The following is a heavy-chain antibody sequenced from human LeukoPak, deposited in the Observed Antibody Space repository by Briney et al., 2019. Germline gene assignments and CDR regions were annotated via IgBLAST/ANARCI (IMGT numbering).Heavy chain of an antibody. CDR1: GFSVSKNY. J-gene: IGHJ1*01. D-gene: IGHD2-15*01. V-gene: IGHV3-66*01. CDR3: ASDSYSPEYFQH. Sequence: PGGSLRLSCAASGFSVSKNYMSWVRQAPGKGLEWVSVIYSGGSTFYADSVKGRFTIYRDNSKNTLYLQMNSLRAEDTAVYYCASDSYSPEYFQHWGQGTLVTVSS. CDR2: IYSGGST.